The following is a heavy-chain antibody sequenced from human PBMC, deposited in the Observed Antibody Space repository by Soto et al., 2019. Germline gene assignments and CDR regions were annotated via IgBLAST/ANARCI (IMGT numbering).Heavy chain of an antibody. CDR2: ISGSGGTT. D-gene: IGHD4-4*01. CDR3: TTSTVTTENYYYYGMDV. V-gene: IGHV3-23*01. CDR1: GFTFSGYA. Sequence: GGSLRLSCAASGFTFSGYAMTWVRQAPGKGLEWVSAISGSGGTTYYADSVKGRFTISRDNSKNTLYLQMSSLRVDGTAVYYCTTSTVTTENYYYYGMDVWGQGTTVTVSS. J-gene: IGHJ6*02.